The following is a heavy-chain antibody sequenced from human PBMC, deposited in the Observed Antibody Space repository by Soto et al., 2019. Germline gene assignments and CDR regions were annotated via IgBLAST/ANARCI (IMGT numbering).Heavy chain of an antibody. V-gene: IGHV4-30-2*01. CDR3: ARGGIVLVQGMDV. CDR2: IYQSGST. J-gene: IGHJ6*02. Sequence: QLQLQESGSGLVKPSQTLSLTCVVSGGSISNGGYSWNWIRQPPGKGLEWVGYIYQSGSTYYNPSLKSRVTISLDRSKNQFSLKLSSVTAADTAVYYCARGGIVLVQGMDVWGQGTTVTVSS. D-gene: IGHD2-2*01. CDR1: GGSISNGGYS.